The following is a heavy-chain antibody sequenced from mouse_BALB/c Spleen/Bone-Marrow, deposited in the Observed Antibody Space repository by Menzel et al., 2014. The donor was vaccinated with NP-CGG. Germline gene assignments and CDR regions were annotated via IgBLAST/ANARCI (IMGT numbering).Heavy chain of an antibody. Sequence: QVQLQQSGPGLVQPSQSLSITCTVSGFSLTSYGVHWVRQSPGKGLEWLGVIWSGGSTDNNAAFISRLSISKDNSKSQVFFKMNSLQANDTAIYYCARNEGNYVDAMDYWGQGTSVTVSS. V-gene: IGHV2-2*02. CDR1: GFSLTSYG. J-gene: IGHJ4*01. CDR3: ARNEGNYVDAMDY. D-gene: IGHD2-1*01. CDR2: IWSGGST.